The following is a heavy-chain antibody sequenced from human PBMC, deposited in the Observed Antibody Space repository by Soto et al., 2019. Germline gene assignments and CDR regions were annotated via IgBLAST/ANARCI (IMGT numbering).Heavy chain of an antibody. CDR2: IYYSGST. CDR3: ASSHYDSSGYGQIDI. CDR1: GGSISSGDYY. D-gene: IGHD3-22*01. V-gene: IGHV4-30-4*01. J-gene: IGHJ3*02. Sequence: SETLSLTCTVSGGSISSGDYYWSWIRQPPGKGLEWIGYIYYSGSTYYNPSLKNRVTISVDTSKNQFSLKLSSVTAADTAVYYCASSHYDSSGYGQIDIWGQGTMVTVSS.